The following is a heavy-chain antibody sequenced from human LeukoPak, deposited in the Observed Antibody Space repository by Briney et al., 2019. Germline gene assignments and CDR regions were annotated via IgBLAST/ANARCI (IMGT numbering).Heavy chain of an antibody. CDR1: GGSISSYY. J-gene: IGHJ4*02. Sequence: SETLSLTCTVSGGSISSYYWSWIRQPPGKGLEWIGYIYYSGSTNYNPSLKSRVTISVDTSKNQFSLKLSSVTAADTAVYYCARVGDYGDLDYWGQGTLVTVSS. D-gene: IGHD4-17*01. V-gene: IGHV4-59*08. CDR2: IYYSGST. CDR3: ARVGDYGDLDY.